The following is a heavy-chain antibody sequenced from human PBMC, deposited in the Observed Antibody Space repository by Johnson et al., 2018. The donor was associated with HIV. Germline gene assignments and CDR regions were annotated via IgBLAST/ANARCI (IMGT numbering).Heavy chain of an antibody. CDR1: GFTFSTYA. Sequence: QVQLVESGGGVVQPGRSLRLSCAASGFTFSTYAMHWVRQVPGKGLEWVALISYDGSNKYYADSVKGRFTISRDNSKNTLYLQMNSLRAEDTAVYYCAKDLPPNSSWYGAPDAFDIWGQGTMVTVSS. V-gene: IGHV3-30*04. D-gene: IGHD6-13*01. CDR3: AKDLPPNSSWYGAPDAFDI. J-gene: IGHJ3*02. CDR2: ISYDGSNK.